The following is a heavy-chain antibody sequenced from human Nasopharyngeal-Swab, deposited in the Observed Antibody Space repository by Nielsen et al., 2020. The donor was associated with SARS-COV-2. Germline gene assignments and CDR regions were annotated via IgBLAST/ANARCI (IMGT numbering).Heavy chain of an antibody. J-gene: IGHJ6*02. CDR2: IYYTGST. V-gene: IGHV4-59*01. Sequence: GSLRLSCTVSSGSITGYYWSWIRQPPGKGLEWIGNIYYTGSTKYNPSLKSRVTISIDASKYQFSLKLTSVTAADTAVYYCARDRPNYGMDVWGRGTTVTVS. CDR1: SGSITGYY. CDR3: ARDRPNYGMDV.